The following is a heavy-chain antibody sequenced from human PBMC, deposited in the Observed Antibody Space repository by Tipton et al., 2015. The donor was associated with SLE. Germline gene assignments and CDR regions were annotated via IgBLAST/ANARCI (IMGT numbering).Heavy chain of an antibody. J-gene: IGHJ3*02. Sequence: LRLSCAVYGGSFSGYYWSWIRQPPGKGLEWIGEINHSGSTNYNPSLKSRVTISVDTSKNQFSLKLSSVTAADTAVYYCASTVTPWLAFDIWGQGTMVTVSS. CDR3: ASTVTPWLAFDI. D-gene: IGHD4-17*01. V-gene: IGHV4-34*01. CDR1: GGSFSGYY. CDR2: INHSGST.